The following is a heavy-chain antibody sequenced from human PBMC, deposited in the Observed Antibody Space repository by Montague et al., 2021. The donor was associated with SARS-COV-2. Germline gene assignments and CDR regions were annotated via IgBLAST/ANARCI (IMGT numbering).Heavy chain of an antibody. D-gene: IGHD3-9*01. CDR3: ARTLHDILTGYYSFDY. V-gene: IGHV2-70*01. CDR2: IDWYDDK. Sequence: PALVKPTQTLTLTCTFSGFSLSTSGMCVSWIRQPPGKALEWLALIDWYDDKYYSTSLKTRLTISKDTSKNQVVLTMTNMDPVDTATYYCARTLHDILTGYYSFDYWGQGTLITVSS. CDR1: GFSLSTSGMC. J-gene: IGHJ4*02.